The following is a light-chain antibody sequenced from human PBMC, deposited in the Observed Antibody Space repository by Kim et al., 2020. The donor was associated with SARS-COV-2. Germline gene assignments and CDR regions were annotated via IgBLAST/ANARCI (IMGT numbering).Light chain of an antibody. J-gene: IGLJ1*01. CDR1: KLGDKY. V-gene: IGLV3-1*01. CDR3: QAWDSSIYV. Sequence: SVSPGQTASITCSGDKLGDKYASWYQQKPGQSPVVVIFRDNRQPSGIPERFSGSNSGNTATLTISGTQAMDEADYYCQAWDSSIYVFGTGTKVTVL. CDR2: RDN.